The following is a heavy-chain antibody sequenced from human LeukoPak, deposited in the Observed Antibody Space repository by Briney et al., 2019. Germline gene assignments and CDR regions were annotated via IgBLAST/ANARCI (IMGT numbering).Heavy chain of an antibody. CDR3: AKAIRDYYDSRTHKGGDAFDI. Sequence: GGSLRLSCAASGFTFSSYAMSWVRQAPGKGLEWVSAISGSGGSTYYADSVKGRFTISRDNSKNTLYLQMNSLRAEDTAVYYCAKAIRDYYDSRTHKGGDAFDIWGQGTMVTVSS. V-gene: IGHV3-23*01. D-gene: IGHD3-22*01. J-gene: IGHJ3*02. CDR1: GFTFSSYA. CDR2: ISGSGGST.